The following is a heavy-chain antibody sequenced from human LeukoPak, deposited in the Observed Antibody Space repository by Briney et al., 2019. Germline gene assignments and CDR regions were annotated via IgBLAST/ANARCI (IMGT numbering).Heavy chain of an antibody. CDR3: AKEDYDSSGYTLDY. J-gene: IGHJ4*02. V-gene: IGHV3-30*18. CDR2: ISYDGSNK. Sequence: PGGSLRLSCAVSGFTVSSNYMSWVRQAPGKGLEWVAVISYDGSNKYYADSVKGRFTISRDNSKNTLYLQMNSLRAEDTAVYYCAKEDYDSSGYTLDYWGQGTLVTVSS. D-gene: IGHD3-22*01. CDR1: GFTVSSNY.